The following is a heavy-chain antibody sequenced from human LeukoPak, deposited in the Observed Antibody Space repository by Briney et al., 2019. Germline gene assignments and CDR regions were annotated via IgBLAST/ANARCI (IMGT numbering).Heavy chain of an antibody. J-gene: IGHJ4*02. V-gene: IGHV1-18*01. D-gene: IGHD3-22*01. Sequence: ASVKVSCKASGYTFTSYGISWVRQAPGQGLEWMGWISAYNGNTNYAQKLQGRVTMTTDTSTSTAYMELRSLRSDDTAVDYCARVGTYYYDSSGYDPFDYWGQGTLVTVSS. CDR3: ARVGTYYYDSSGYDPFDY. CDR2: ISAYNGNT. CDR1: GYTFTSYG.